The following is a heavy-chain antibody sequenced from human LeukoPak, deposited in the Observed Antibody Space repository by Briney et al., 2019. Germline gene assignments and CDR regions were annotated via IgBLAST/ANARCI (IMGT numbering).Heavy chain of an antibody. V-gene: IGHV3-11*04. Sequence: PGGSLRLSRAASGFTLSDYYMGWIRQAPRKGLEWASYIGSSGSKTYHADSVKGRFTISRDNAKNSLYLQLSSLTAEDTAVYYCARVIGYGQVVFDYWGQGTLVTVSS. CDR3: ARVIGYGQVVFDY. CDR1: GFTLSDYY. J-gene: IGHJ4*02. CDR2: IGSSGSKT. D-gene: IGHD5-12*01.